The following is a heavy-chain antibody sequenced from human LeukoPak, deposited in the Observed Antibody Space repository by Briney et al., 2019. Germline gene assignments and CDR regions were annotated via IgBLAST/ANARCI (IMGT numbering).Heavy chain of an antibody. V-gene: IGHV3-21*04. Sequence: GGSLRLSCAASGFTFSSYSMTWVRQAPGKGLEWVSSFTSRSRSIYYADSVKGRFTISRDNSKNTLYLQMNSLRAEDTAVYYCAKTSVAALGPNWFDPWGQGTLVTVSS. CDR2: FTSRSRSI. D-gene: IGHD6-19*01. CDR1: GFTFSSYS. J-gene: IGHJ5*02. CDR3: AKTSVAALGPNWFDP.